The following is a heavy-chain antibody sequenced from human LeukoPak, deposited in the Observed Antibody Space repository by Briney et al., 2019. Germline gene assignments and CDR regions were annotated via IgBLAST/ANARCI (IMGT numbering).Heavy chain of an antibody. V-gene: IGHV1-8*01. J-gene: IGHJ6*03. D-gene: IGHD3-10*01. CDR3: ARTELLWFGDGDYYYYYMDV. CDR2: MNPNSGNT. CDR1: GYTFTSYD. Sequence: ASVKVSFKASGYTFTSYDINWVRQATGQGLEWMGWMNPNSGNTGYAQKFQGRVTITRNSSISTAYMELSSLRSEDTAVYYCARTELLWFGDGDYYYYYMDVWGKGTTVTVSS.